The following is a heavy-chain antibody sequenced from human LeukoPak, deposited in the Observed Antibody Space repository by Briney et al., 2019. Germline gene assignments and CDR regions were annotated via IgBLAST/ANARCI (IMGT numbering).Heavy chain of an antibody. V-gene: IGHV3-15*01. J-gene: IGHJ6*02. CDR2: IKSKTDGGTT. D-gene: IGHD2-15*01. CDR3: TTDRYYSGGSAYYYYYGMDV. CDR1: GFTFSNAW. Sequence: GGSLRLSCAASGFTFSNAWMSWVRQAPGKGLEWVGRIKSKTDGGTTDYAAPVKGRFTISRDDSKNTLYLQMNSLKTEDTAVYYCTTDRYYSGGSAYYYYYGMDVWGQGTTVTVSS.